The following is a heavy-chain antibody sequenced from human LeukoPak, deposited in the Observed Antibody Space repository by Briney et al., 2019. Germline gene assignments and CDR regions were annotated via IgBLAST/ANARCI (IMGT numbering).Heavy chain of an antibody. Sequence: GASVKVSCKASGYTFTGYYMHWVRQAPGQGLEWMGWINPNSGGTNYAQKFQGRVTMTRDTSISTAYMELRSLRSDDTAVYYCARDLGYYDSSGPLSYWGQGTLVTVSS. CDR1: GYTFTGYY. J-gene: IGHJ4*02. CDR3: ARDLGYYDSSGPLSY. D-gene: IGHD3-22*01. CDR2: INPNSGGT. V-gene: IGHV1-2*02.